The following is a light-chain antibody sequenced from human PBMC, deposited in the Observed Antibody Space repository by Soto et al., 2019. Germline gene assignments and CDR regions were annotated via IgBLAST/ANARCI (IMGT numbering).Light chain of an antibody. Sequence: EIVLTQSPGTLSLSPGERATLSCRASQSVSNNYLAWYQQKPGQAPRLLMSGASSRAPGIPDRFSGRGSGTDFTLTITRLEPEDFAVYFCQQYTGPPTTFGQGTRLEIK. V-gene: IGKV3-20*01. J-gene: IGKJ5*01. CDR3: QQYTGPPTT. CDR1: QSVSNNY. CDR2: GAS.